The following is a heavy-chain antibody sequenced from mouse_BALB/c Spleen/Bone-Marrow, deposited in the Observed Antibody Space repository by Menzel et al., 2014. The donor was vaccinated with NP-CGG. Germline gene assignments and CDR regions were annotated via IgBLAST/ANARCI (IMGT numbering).Heavy chain of an antibody. CDR2: IWSGGNT. CDR3: ARNLGDGYSFAY. Sequence: VQLQQSGPGLVQPSQSLSITCTVSGFSLTSYGVRWVRQSPGKGLEWLGVIWSGGNTDYNAAFISRLSISKDNSKSQVFFKMNSLQANDTAIYYCARNLGDGYSFAYWGQGTLVTVSA. J-gene: IGHJ3*01. CDR1: GFSLTSYG. D-gene: IGHD2-3*01. V-gene: IGHV2-2*02.